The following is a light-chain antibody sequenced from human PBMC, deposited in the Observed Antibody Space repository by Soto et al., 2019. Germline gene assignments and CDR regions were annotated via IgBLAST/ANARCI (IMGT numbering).Light chain of an antibody. V-gene: IGLV2-8*01. Sequence: QSVLTQPPSASGSPGQSVTISCTGTISDVGVYDYVSWYQQHPGKAPKLMIYDVSKRPSGVPDRFSGSKSGNTASLTVSGLQAEDEADYYCSSYAGSNNLVFGGGTKVTVL. CDR3: SSYAGSNNLV. CDR2: DVS. CDR1: ISDVGVYDY. J-gene: IGLJ2*01.